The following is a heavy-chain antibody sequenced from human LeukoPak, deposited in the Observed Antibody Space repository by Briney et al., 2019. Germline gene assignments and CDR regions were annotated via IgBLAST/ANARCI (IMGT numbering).Heavy chain of an antibody. CDR2: VWYDGRNR. D-gene: IGHD3-16*01. CDR1: GYTFSRHG. J-gene: IGHJ5*02. Sequence: PGGSLRLSCAASGYTFSRHGIHWVRQAPRKGLEWVAVVWYDGRNRDYADSVKGRFTISKDNSNNMVFLQMDRLRAEDTAVYYCARLWGGNGYSGGSLNLWGQGPLVTVSS. V-gene: IGHV3-33*01. CDR3: ARLWGGNGYSGGSLNL.